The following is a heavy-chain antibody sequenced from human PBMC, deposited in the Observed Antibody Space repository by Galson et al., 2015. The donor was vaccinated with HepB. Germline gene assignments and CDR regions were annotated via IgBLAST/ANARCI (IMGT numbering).Heavy chain of an antibody. CDR3: ARSPTGYGDLTRVDFDC. V-gene: IGHV3-30-3*01. J-gene: IGHJ4*02. CDR2: IPYDGSNK. Sequence: SLRLSCAASGFTFSSYAMHWVRQAPDKGLEWVAVIPYDGSNKYYGDSVKGRFTISRDNSKNTVYLQMNSLRAEDTAVYYCARSPTGYGDLTRVDFDCWGQGTLVTVSS. D-gene: IGHD4-17*01. CDR1: GFTFSSYA.